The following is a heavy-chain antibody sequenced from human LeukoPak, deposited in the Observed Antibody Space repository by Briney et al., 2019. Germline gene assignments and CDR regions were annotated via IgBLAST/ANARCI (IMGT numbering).Heavy chain of an antibody. D-gene: IGHD3-10*01. V-gene: IGHV3-21*01. J-gene: IGHJ4*02. CDR2: ISSSSSYI. CDR3: ARVGSGSRNYYFDY. Sequence: GGSLRLSCATSGFTFSAYTMNWVRQAPGKGLEWVSSISSSSSYIYYADSVKGRFTISRDNAKNSLYLQMNSLRAEDTAVYYCARVGSGSRNYYFDYWGQGTLVTVSS. CDR1: GFTFSAYT.